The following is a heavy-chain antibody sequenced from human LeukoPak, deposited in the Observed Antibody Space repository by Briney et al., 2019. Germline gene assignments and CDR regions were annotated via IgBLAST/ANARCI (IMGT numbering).Heavy chain of an antibody. CDR1: GYSFTNYA. CDR2: IHPSTGNP. CDR3: ARVANAYDY. D-gene: IGHD3-16*01. J-gene: IGHJ4*02. V-gene: IGHV7-4-1*02. Sequence: ASVKVSCKASGYSFTNYAMNWVRQAPGQGLEWMGWIHPSTGNPTYAQGFTGRFVFSLDTSVSTAYLQISSLKAEDTAVYYCARVANAYDYWGQGTLVTVSS.